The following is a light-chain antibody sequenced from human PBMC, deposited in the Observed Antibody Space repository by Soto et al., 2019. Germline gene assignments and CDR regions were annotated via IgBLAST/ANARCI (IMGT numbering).Light chain of an antibody. CDR1: QSVDTN. V-gene: IGKV3-15*01. CDR2: GAS. Sequence: EVVMTQSPATLSVSPGDRATLSCRASQSVDTNVAWYQQKPGQTPRLLVYGASTRATGIPARFTGFGSGTDFTLTISGLQSDDFAVYYCQQSYNWPPYTSGQGTKLQIK. J-gene: IGKJ2*01. CDR3: QQSYNWPPYT.